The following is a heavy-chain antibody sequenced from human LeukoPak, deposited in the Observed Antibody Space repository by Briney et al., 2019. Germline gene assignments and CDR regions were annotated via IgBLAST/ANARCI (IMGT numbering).Heavy chain of an antibody. V-gene: IGHV1-2*02. CDR2: INPNSGGT. CDR3: ARVDSSGYIRAFDI. J-gene: IGHJ3*02. CDR1: GYTLTGYY. Sequence: ASVKVSCKSSGYTLTGYYMHWVRQAPGQGLEWMGWINPNSGGTNYAQKFQGRVTMTRDTSISTAYMELSRLRSDDTAVYYCARVDSSGYIRAFDIWGQGTMVTVSS. D-gene: IGHD3-22*01.